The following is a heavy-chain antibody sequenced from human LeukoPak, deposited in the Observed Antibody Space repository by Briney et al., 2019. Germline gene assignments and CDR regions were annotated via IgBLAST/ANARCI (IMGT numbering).Heavy chain of an antibody. CDR3: ARVSGTNTFDI. V-gene: IGHV3-7*01. CDR2: IKKDGREK. Sequence: PGRSLRLSCAASGFTFSDYWMTWVREAPGKGLEGVANIKKDGREKYYVDSVKGRFTMSRDNAKNSLFLQMNSLRAEDTAVYFCARVSGTNTFDIWGHGTMVTVSS. CDR1: GFTFSDYW. D-gene: IGHD5-12*01. J-gene: IGHJ3*02.